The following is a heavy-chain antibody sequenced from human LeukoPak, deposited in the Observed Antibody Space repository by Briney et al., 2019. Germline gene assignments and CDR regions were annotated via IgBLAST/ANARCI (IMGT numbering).Heavy chain of an antibody. D-gene: IGHD3-10*01. CDR2: ISYDGSNK. CDR1: GFTFSSYG. J-gene: IGHJ5*02. Sequence: PGGSLRLSCAASGFTFSSYGMHWVRQAPGKGLEWVAVISYDGSNKYYADSVKGRFTISRDNSKNTLYLQMNSLRAEDTAVYYCAARVYGSGSYHPWGQGTLVTVSS. V-gene: IGHV3-30*03. CDR3: AARVYGSGSYHP.